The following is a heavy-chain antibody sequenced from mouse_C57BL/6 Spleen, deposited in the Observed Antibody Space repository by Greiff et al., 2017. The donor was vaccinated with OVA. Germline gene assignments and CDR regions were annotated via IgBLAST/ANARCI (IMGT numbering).Heavy chain of an antibody. CDR1: GYTFTDYN. Sequence: EVQLQESGPELVKPGASVKMSCKASGYTFTDYNMHWVKQSHGKSLEWIGYINPNNGGTSYNQKFKGKATLTVNKSSSTAYMELRSLTSEDSAVYYCARGNYYWYFDVWGTGTTVTVSS. CDR2: INPNNGGT. CDR3: ARGNYYWYFDV. V-gene: IGHV1-22*01. J-gene: IGHJ1*03.